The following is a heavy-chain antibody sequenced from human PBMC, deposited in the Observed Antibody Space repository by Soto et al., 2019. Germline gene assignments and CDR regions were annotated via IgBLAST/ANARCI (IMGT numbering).Heavy chain of an antibody. CDR1: GFTFSSYA. Sequence: GGSLRLSCAASGFTFSSYAMSWVRQAPGKGLEWVSAISGSGGSTYYADSVKGRFTISRDNSKNTLYLQMNSLRAEDTAVYYCAKVIQEIVRGNPFDYWGQGTLVTVSS. CDR2: ISGSGGST. D-gene: IGHD3-10*01. V-gene: IGHV3-23*01. J-gene: IGHJ4*02. CDR3: AKVIQEIVRGNPFDY.